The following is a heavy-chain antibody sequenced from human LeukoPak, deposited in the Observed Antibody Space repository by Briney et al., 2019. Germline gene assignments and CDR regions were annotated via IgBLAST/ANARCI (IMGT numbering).Heavy chain of an antibody. CDR1: GNYW. D-gene: IGHD2-2*01. CDR2: INSDGSWT. V-gene: IGHV3-74*01. Sequence: GGSLRLSCSASGNYWMHWVRQAPGKGLVWVSHINSDGSWTSYADSVKGRFTISKDNAKNTVYLQMNNLRVEDTAVYYCVSFYETYWGRGALVTVSS. CDR3: VSFYETY. J-gene: IGHJ4*02.